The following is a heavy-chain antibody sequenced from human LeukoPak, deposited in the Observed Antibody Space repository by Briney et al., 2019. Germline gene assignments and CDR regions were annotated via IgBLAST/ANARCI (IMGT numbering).Heavy chain of an antibody. V-gene: IGHV3-23*01. J-gene: IGHJ4*02. Sequence: PGGSLRLSCAASGFTFSNYAMNWVRQAPGKGLEWVSGISYSGGSTYHADSVKGRFTISRDNSKNTLYLQMNSLRAEDTALYYCAKVVDTAKISHQTFDYWGQGTLVTVSS. CDR3: AKVVDTAKISHQTFDY. CDR2: ISYSGGST. D-gene: IGHD5-18*01. CDR1: GFTFSNYA.